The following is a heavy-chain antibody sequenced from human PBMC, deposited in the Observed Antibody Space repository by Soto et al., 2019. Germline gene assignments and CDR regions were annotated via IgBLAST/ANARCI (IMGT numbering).Heavy chain of an antibody. J-gene: IGHJ4*02. Sequence: GGSLRLSCAASGFTVSSNYMTWVRQAPGKGLEWVSVIYSSGGTYYADSVKGRFTISRDNSKNTQYLQMNSLRAEDTAVYYCARMIDYVSYWGQGALVTVSS. D-gene: IGHD4-17*01. CDR3: ARMIDYVSY. CDR1: GFTVSSNY. V-gene: IGHV3-66*01. CDR2: IYSSGGT.